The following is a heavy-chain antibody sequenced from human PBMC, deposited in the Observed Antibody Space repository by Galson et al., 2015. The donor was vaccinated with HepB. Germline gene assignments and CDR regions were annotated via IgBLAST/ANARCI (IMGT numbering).Heavy chain of an antibody. CDR2: IKSDGSVT. D-gene: IGHD6-13*01. CDR1: GFTFSSSW. J-gene: IGHJ4*02. Sequence: SLRLSCAASGFTFSSSWMHWVRQAPGKGLVWVSNIKSDGSVTNYADPVKGRFTISGDNAKNTVYLQMNSLRAEDTAVYYCASRVTAAGKGYFEYWGQGTLVTVSS. V-gene: IGHV3-74*01. CDR3: ASRVTAAGKGYFEY.